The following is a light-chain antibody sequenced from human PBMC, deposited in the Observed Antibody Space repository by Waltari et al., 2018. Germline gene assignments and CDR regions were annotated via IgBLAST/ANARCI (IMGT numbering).Light chain of an antibody. Sequence: DIQMTQSPSSLSASVGDRVTITCRASQSISNWLAWYQQKPGKAPILLIYKASILKSGVPSRFSGSRSGTQFTLTISRLQPGDFATYYCQQYNTYSSFGQGTKLEIK. CDR1: QSISNW. CDR2: KAS. V-gene: IGKV1-5*03. J-gene: IGKJ2*01. CDR3: QQYNTYSS.